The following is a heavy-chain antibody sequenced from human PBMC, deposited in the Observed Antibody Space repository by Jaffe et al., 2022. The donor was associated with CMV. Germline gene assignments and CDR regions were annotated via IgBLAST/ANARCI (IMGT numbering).Heavy chain of an antibody. CDR3: ARDRFNGDYIDI. D-gene: IGHD4-17*01. V-gene: IGHV3-11*06. CDR1: GFTFSDYY. J-gene: IGHJ3*02. CDR2: ISSSSSYT. Sequence: QVQLVESGGGLVKPGGSLRLSCAASGFTFSDYYMSWIRQAPGKGLEWVSYISSSSSYTNYADSVKGRFTISRDNAKNSLYLQMNSLRAEDTAVYYCARDRFNGDYIDIWGQGTMVTVSS.